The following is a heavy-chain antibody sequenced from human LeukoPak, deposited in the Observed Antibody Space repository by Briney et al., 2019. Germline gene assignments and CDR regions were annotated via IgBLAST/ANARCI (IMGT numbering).Heavy chain of an antibody. D-gene: IGHD5-18*01. V-gene: IGHV1-18*01. Sequence: ASVKVSCKASGYTFTSYGISWVRQAPGQGPEWMGWISAYSGNTNYAQKLQGRVTMTTDTSTSTAYMELRSLRSDDTAVYYCAREKHGYSYGYDYYYYGMDVWGQGTTVTVSS. J-gene: IGHJ6*02. CDR1: GYTFTSYG. CDR2: ISAYSGNT. CDR3: AREKHGYSYGYDYYYYGMDV.